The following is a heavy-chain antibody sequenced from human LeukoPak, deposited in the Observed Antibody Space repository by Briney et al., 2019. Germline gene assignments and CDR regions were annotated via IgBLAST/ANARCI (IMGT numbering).Heavy chain of an antibody. J-gene: IGHJ4*02. CDR2: IEKDGSEN. CDR1: GFTFSSYW. Sequence: GGSLRLSCVASGFTFSSYWMNWVRQAPGKGPEWVANIEKDGSENNYVDSVKGRFTISRDNAKSSVYLQMNNLRAEDTAVYYCVGGAGWQSDYWGQGTPVAVSS. CDR3: VGGAGWQSDY. D-gene: IGHD2-15*01. V-gene: IGHV3-7*04.